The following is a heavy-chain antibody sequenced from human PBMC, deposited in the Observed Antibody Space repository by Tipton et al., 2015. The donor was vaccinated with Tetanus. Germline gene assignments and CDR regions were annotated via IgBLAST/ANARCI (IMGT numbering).Heavy chain of an antibody. J-gene: IGHJ3*02. CDR2: LYYTGTT. Sequence: TLSLTCTVSGGSISTTSDYWGWIRQPPGTGLEWIGSLYYTGTTYYNPSLKSRLPISVDTSKNQFSLRLSSVTASDTAVYFYARHSLKLGMWAFDIWGRGTLVTVSS. CDR1: GGSISTTSDY. V-gene: IGHV4-39*01. CDR3: ARHSLKLGMWAFDI. D-gene: IGHD7-27*01.